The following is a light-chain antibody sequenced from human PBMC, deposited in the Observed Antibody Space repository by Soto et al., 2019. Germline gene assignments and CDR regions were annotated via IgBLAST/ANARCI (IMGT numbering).Light chain of an antibody. Sequence: QSVLTQPASVSGSPGQSITISCTGTSSDVGNYNLVSWYQQHPGKAPKLMIYEVRKRPSGVSNRFSGSKSGNTASLTISGLQAEDEADYYCCSYASLHVVFGGGTKLTVL. CDR3: CSYASLHVV. CDR1: SSDVGNYNL. V-gene: IGLV2-23*02. CDR2: EVR. J-gene: IGLJ2*01.